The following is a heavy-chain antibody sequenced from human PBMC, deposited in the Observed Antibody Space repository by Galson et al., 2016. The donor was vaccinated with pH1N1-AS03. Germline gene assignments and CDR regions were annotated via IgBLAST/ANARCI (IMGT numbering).Heavy chain of an antibody. CDR1: GGTFGNYA. CDR3: TRDGAAHDYYYYGMDV. D-gene: IGHD6-6*01. CDR2: IVPVFGTT. J-gene: IGHJ6*02. Sequence: SVKVSCKASGGTFGNYAVSWVRLAPGQGLEWLGAIVPVFGTTNYAQTFQGRLTITADASTSTANMELSCLRLDDTALYYCTRDGAAHDYYYYGMDVWGQGTTVTVSS. V-gene: IGHV1-69*13.